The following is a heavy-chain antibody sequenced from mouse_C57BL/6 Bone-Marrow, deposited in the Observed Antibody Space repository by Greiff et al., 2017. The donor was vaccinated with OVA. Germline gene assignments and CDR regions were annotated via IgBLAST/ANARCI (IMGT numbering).Heavy chain of an antibody. D-gene: IGHD1-1*01. J-gene: IGHJ2*01. Sequence: EVQLVESGGGLVKPGGSLKLSCAASGFTFSDYGMHWVRQAPEKGLEWVAYISSGSSTIYYADTVKGRFTISRDNAKNTPFLQMTSLRSEDTAMYYCARPHYYGRGFDYWGQGTTLTVSS. CDR3: ARPHYYGRGFDY. CDR2: ISSGSSTI. V-gene: IGHV5-17*01. CDR1: GFTFSDYG.